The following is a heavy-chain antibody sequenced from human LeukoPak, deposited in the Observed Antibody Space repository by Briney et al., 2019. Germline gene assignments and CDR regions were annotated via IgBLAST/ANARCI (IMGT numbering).Heavy chain of an antibody. D-gene: IGHD1-26*01. Sequence: ASVKVSCKASGYTFTCYYMHWVRQATGHWHECMGWINPNSGGTNYAQKFQGRVTMTRDTSISTAYMELSRLRSDDTAVYYCARDSGSGSYFDYWGQGTLVTVSS. CDR3: ARDSGSGSYFDY. CDR2: INPNSGGT. J-gene: IGHJ4*02. CDR1: GYTFTCYY. V-gene: IGHV1-2*02.